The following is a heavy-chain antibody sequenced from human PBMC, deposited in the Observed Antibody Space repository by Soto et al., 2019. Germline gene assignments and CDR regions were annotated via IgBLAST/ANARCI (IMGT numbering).Heavy chain of an antibody. D-gene: IGHD2-21*02. CDR2: IIPIFGTT. CDR3: ARGLYCGGGCYSHFDY. CDR1: GGTFNNNG. Sequence: QVQLVQSGAEVKKPGSSVKVSCKASGGTFNNNGVTWVRQAPGQGLDWMGGIIPIFGTTDYGQRFQGRVTITADESTNTAYMELSSLRSDDTAVYYCARGLYCGGGCYSHFDYWGQGTLVTVSS. V-gene: IGHV1-69*01. J-gene: IGHJ4*02.